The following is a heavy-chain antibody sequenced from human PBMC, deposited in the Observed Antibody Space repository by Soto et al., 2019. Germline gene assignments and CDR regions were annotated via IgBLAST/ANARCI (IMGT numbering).Heavy chain of an antibody. V-gene: IGHV1-3*01. Sequence: QVQLVQSGAEVKKPGASVKVSCKASGYTFTSYAMHWVRQAPGQRLEWMGWINAGNGNTKYSQKFQGRVTITRDTSASTAYMELSSLRPEDTAVYYCARYCSGGSCYPYWGQGTLVTVSS. CDR2: INAGNGNT. J-gene: IGHJ4*02. CDR3: ARYCSGGSCYPY. D-gene: IGHD2-15*01. CDR1: GYTFTSYA.